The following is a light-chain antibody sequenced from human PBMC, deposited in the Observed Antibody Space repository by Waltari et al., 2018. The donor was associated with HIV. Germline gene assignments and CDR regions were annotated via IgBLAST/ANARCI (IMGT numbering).Light chain of an antibody. J-gene: IGKJ1*01. V-gene: IGKV3-11*01. CDR3: QHRYNWPRT. CDR1: QSVNYY. Sequence: EIVLTQSPATLPLSPGARATLSCRASQSVNYYLVWYQQKPGQAPRLLIYEASKRATGIPARFSGSGSGTDFTLTISSLEPEDFAVYYCQHRYNWPRTFGQGTKVEIK. CDR2: EAS.